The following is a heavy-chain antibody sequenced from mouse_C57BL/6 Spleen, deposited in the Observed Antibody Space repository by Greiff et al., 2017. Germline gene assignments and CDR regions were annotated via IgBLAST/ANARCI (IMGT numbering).Heavy chain of an antibody. CDR2: FYPGSGSI. J-gene: IGHJ1*03. CDR3: ARHEDRDYGSSFYWYFDV. Sequence: VQLQQSGAELVKPGASMKLSCKASGYTFTEYTIHWVKQRSGQGLEWIGWFYPGSGSIKYNEKFKDKATLTADKSSSTVYMELSRLTSEDSAVYFCARHEDRDYGSSFYWYFDVWGTGTTVTVSS. V-gene: IGHV1-62-2*01. CDR1: GYTFTEYT. D-gene: IGHD1-1*01.